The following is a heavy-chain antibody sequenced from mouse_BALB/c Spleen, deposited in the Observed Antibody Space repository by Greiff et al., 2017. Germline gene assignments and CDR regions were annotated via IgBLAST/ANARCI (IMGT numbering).Heavy chain of an antibody. D-gene: IGHD2-10*02. V-gene: IGHV5-4*02. Sequence: EVMLVESGGGLVKPGGSLKLSCAASGFTFSDYYMYWVRQTPEKRLEWVATIRDGGSYTYYPDSVKGRFTISRDNAKNNLYLQMSSLKSEDTAMYYCARDERYGPWFAYWGQGTLVTVSA. CDR2: IRDGGSYT. CDR1: GFTFSDYY. CDR3: ARDERYGPWFAY. J-gene: IGHJ3*01.